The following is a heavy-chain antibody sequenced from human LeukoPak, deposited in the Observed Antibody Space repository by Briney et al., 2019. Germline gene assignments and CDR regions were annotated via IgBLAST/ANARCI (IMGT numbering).Heavy chain of an antibody. CDR3: ARAALGFCSGGTCPYYFDH. D-gene: IGHD2-15*01. V-gene: IGHV4-59*01. Sequence: PSETLSLTCTVSGGSIDNYYWSWIRQPPGKGLEWIAYMHYSGSTSYNPSLQSRVTISVDTSKNQFSLRLNPVTAADSAVYYCARAALGFCSGGTCPYYFDHWGQGTLVTVSS. CDR1: GGSIDNYY. J-gene: IGHJ4*02. CDR2: MHYSGST.